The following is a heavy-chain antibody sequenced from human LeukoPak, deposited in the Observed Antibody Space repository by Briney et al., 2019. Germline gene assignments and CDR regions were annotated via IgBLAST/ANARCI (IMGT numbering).Heavy chain of an antibody. D-gene: IGHD1-7*01. J-gene: IGHJ4*02. V-gene: IGHV4-39*01. CDR3: ARQGMTGPTDY. CDR1: GGSISSSGYY. Sequence: SETLSLTCTVSGGSISSSGYYWGWIRQPPGKGLEWIGSIYYSGSTYYNPSLKSRVTISVDTSKNQFSLKLTSVTAADTAVYYCARQGMTGPTDYWGQGTLVTVSS. CDR2: IYYSGST.